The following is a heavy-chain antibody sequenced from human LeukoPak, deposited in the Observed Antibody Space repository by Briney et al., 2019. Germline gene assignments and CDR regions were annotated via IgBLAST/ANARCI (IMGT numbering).Heavy chain of an antibody. CDR3: ARRVPSGFVDS. D-gene: IGHD5-12*01. J-gene: IGHJ4*02. CDR1: GRSISSSNW. CDR2: IYHSGST. V-gene: IGHV4-4*02. Sequence: SETLSLTCAVSGRSISSSNWWSWVRQPPGKGLEWIGEIYHSGSTNYNPSLKSRVTISQDTSKNQFSLRLSSVTAADTAMYYCARRVPSGFVDSWGQGTLVTVSS.